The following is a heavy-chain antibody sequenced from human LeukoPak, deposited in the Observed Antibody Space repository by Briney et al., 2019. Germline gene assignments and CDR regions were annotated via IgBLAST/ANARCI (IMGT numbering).Heavy chain of an antibody. CDR3: ARPIDCSSTICTGPMDV. Sequence: SETLSLTCAVYGGSFQSFYWTWVRQFPGRGLDWIGEIDHVGGTKYNPSLKSRLTISIDRSKNQFSLRLASVTAADTAVYFCARPIDCSSTICTGPMDVWGRGTTVTVSS. J-gene: IGHJ6*03. V-gene: IGHV4-34*01. CDR2: IDHVGGT. CDR1: GGSFQSFY. D-gene: IGHD2-2*01.